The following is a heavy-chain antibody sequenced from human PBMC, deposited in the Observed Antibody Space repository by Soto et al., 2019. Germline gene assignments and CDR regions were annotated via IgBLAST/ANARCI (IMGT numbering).Heavy chain of an antibody. J-gene: IGHJ5*01. V-gene: IGHV4-39*01. CDR1: GGSISRSTYY. D-gene: IGHD4-17*01. Sequence: SETLSLTCTVSGGSISRSTYYWGWIRQPKGKGLECIGRLYCRGSTYYNLSLKSRVTISVDTSKYQFSLKLSSVTAADTAVYYCARYGGDPQTAQENWFDSGAQGPLVTVSS. CDR3: ARYGGDPQTAQENWFDS. CDR2: LYCRGST.